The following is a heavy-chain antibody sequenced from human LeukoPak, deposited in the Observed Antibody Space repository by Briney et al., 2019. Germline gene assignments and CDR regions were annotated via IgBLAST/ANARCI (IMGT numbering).Heavy chain of an antibody. D-gene: IGHD6-6*01. J-gene: IGHJ4*02. V-gene: IGHV4-4*07. Sequence: SETLSLTCTVSGGSISSYYWSWIRQPAGKGLEWIGRIYTSGSTNYNPSLKSRVTISVDTSKNQFSLKLSSVTAADTAVYYCARDSYSSSSGGIDYWGQGTLVTVSS. CDR3: ARDSYSSSSGGIDY. CDR2: IYTSGST. CDR1: GGSISSYY.